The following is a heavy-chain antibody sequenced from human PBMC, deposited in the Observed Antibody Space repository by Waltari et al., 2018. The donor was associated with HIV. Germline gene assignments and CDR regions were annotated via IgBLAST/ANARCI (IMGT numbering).Heavy chain of an antibody. Sequence: QVQLVESGGGMVQPGRSLRISRAASGFSFSSEAMHWVRQAPGKGLEWVAAISYDGRNKFYADSVKGRFTISRDNSKNTVYVEMSSLSPEDTAVYFCARDAAPPEYWGQGTLVTVSS. CDR1: GFSFSSEA. CDR2: ISYDGRNK. V-gene: IGHV3-30*04. CDR3: ARDAAPPEY. J-gene: IGHJ4*02.